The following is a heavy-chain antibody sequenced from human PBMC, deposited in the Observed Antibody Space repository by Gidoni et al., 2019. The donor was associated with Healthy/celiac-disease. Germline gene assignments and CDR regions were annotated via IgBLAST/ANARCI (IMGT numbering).Heavy chain of an antibody. Sequence: EVQLVESGGGLVKPGGSLRLSCAASGFPFSSYSMNWVRQAPGKGLEWVSSISSSSSYIYYADSVKGRFTISRDNAKNSLYLQMNSLRAEDTAVYYCARDDGFDWVDNWFDPWGQGTLVTVSS. CDR1: GFPFSSYS. V-gene: IGHV3-21*01. CDR2: ISSSSSYI. D-gene: IGHD3-9*01. CDR3: ARDDGFDWVDNWFDP. J-gene: IGHJ5*02.